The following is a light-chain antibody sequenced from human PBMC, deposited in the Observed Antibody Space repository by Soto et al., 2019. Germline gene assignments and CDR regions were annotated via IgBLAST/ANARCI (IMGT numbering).Light chain of an antibody. Sequence: EIVMTQSPATLSVSPGERATLSCRASQSVSSNLVWYQQKPDQAPRLLIYGASTRATGIPARFSGSGSGTEFTLTISSLQSEDFAVYYCQQYNNWPPWTFGQGTKVEIK. CDR1: QSVSSN. CDR2: GAS. V-gene: IGKV3-15*01. CDR3: QQYNNWPPWT. J-gene: IGKJ1*01.